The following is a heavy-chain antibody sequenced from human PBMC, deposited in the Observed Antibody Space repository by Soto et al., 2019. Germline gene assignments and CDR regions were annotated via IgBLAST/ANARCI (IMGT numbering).Heavy chain of an antibody. Sequence: QVQLQESGPGLVKPSGTLSLTCAVSGVSIXXXXXXTWVRQPPGKGLEWIGESHQSGNTNYNSSLEXRVTISXDXXXNXXSLKLTSVTVADTAVYYCATRDSSRFYWGQGTLVTVSS. J-gene: IGHJ4*02. V-gene: IGHV4-4*02. CDR2: SHQSGNT. CDR3: ATRDSSRFY. CDR1: GVSIXXXXX. D-gene: IGHD6-13*01.